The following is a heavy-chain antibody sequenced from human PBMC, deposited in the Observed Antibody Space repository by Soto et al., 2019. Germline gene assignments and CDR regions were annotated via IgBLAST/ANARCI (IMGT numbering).Heavy chain of an antibody. D-gene: IGHD7-27*01. CDR2: ISYDGSNK. Sequence: QVQLVESGGGVVQPGRSLRLSCAASGFTFSSYGMHWVRQAPGKGLEWVALISYDGSNKYYADSVKGRFTISRDNSKNTLYLQMNSLRTEDTAVYYWAKDLGHGGRGAFEIWGQGTMVTVSS. CDR1: GFTFSSYG. J-gene: IGHJ3*02. CDR3: AKDLGHGGRGAFEI. V-gene: IGHV3-30*18.